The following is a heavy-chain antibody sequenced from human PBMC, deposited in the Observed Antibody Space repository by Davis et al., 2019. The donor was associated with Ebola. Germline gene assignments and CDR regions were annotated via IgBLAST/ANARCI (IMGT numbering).Heavy chain of an antibody. V-gene: IGHV1-46*03. Sequence: AASVKVSCKASGYTLINYYMHWVRQPPGQGLEWMGMINSNDCRTIYAQKFQGRVTVTRDTSTNTVYMDLNSLRSEDTALYYCTTPGGQDSGYDVFDIWGQGTMVTVSS. D-gene: IGHD5-12*01. CDR2: INSNDCRT. J-gene: IGHJ3*02. CDR3: TTPGGQDSGYDVFDI. CDR1: GYTLINYY.